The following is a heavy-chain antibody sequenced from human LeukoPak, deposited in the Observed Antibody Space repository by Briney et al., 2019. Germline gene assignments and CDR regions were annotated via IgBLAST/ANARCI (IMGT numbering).Heavy chain of an antibody. J-gene: IGHJ6*03. Sequence: SCKVSGYTLTELSMHWVRQAPGKGLEWVAVISYDGSNKYYADSVKGRFTISRDNSKNTLYLQMNSLRAEDTAVYYCARSGGANYYYYMDVWGKGTTVTVSS. CDR3: ARSGGANYYYYMDV. CDR1: GYTLTELS. CDR2: ISYDGSNK. V-gene: IGHV3-30*04. D-gene: IGHD1-26*01.